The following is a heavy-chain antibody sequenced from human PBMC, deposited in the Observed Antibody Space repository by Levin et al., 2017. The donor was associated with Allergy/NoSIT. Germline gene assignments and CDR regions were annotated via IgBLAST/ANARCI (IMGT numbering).Heavy chain of an antibody. CDR1: GFTFSSYE. CDR3: ARQLGNFWSGYNYFDY. CDR2: ISSTGSSI. V-gene: IGHV3-48*03. J-gene: IGHJ4*02. Sequence: GGSLRLSCAASGFTFSSYEMNWVRRAPGKGLEWVSYISSTGSSIYSADSVKGRFTISRDNAKNSLYLHMNSLRAEDTAVYYCARQLGNFWSGYNYFDYWGQGTLVTVSS. D-gene: IGHD3-3*01.